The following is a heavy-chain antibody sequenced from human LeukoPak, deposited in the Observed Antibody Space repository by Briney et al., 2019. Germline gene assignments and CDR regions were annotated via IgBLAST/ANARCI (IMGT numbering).Heavy chain of an antibody. CDR2: IIPIHGIG. V-gene: IGHV1-69*04. CDR1: GGTFSSYA. J-gene: IGHJ6*02. Sequence: SVKVSCKASGGTFSSYAISWVRQAPGQGLEWMGRIIPIHGIGNYAQKFQGRVTITADKSTSTAYMELSSLRSEDTAVYYCARLLYYYGMDVWGQGTTVTVSS. CDR3: ARLLYYYGMDV.